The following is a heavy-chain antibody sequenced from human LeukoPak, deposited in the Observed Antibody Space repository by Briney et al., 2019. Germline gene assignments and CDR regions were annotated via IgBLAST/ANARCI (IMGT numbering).Heavy chain of an antibody. CDR1: GGSISSYY. CDR3: ARGTVSEFDY. D-gene: IGHD4-11*01. V-gene: IGHV4-59*01. CDR2: IYYSGST. J-gene: IGHJ4*02. Sequence: PSETLSLTCTVSGGSISSYYWSWIRQPPGKGLEWIGYIYYSGSTNYNPSLKSRVTISVDTSQNQFSLKLSSVTAADTAVYYCARGTVSEFDYWGQGTLVTVSS.